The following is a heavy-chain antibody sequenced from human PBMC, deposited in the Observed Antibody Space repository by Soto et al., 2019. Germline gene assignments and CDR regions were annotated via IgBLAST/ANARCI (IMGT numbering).Heavy chain of an antibody. CDR2: INHSGST. V-gene: IGHV4-34*01. CDR1: GGSFCVYY. J-gene: IGHJ6*02. CDR3: ARLGMIVVRNYYYGMDV. Sequence: PSETLSLSCAVYGGSFCVYYCSWTRQPPGKGLEWIGEINHSGSTNYNPSLKSRVTISVDTSKNQFSLKLSSVTAADTAVYYCARLGMIVVRNYYYGMDVWGQGTTVTVSS. D-gene: IGHD3-22*01.